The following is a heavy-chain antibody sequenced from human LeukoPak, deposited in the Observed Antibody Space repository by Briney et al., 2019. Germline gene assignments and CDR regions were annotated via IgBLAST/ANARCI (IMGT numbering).Heavy chain of an antibody. J-gene: IGHJ4*02. V-gene: IGHV3-21*01. Sequence: PGGSLRLSCAASGFTFSSYSMNWVRQAPGKGLEWVSSISSSSSYIYYADSVKGRFTISRDNAKNSLYLQMNSLRAEDTAVYYCARAVGYSGYDPRIPIGYWGQGTLVTVSS. CDR3: ARAVGYSGYDPRIPIGY. CDR1: GFTFSSYS. CDR2: ISSSSSYI. D-gene: IGHD5-12*01.